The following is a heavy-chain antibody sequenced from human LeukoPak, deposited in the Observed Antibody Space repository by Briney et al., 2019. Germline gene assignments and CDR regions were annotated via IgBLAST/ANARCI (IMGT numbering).Heavy chain of an antibody. Sequence: PGRSLRLSCAASGFTFSSYAMHWVRQAPGKGLEWVAVISYDGSNKYYADSVKGRFTISRDNAKNSLSLQMNSLRAEDTAVYYCARDPGWSGELYYMDVWGKGTTVTVSS. D-gene: IGHD3-10*01. CDR3: ARDPGWSGELYYMDV. J-gene: IGHJ6*03. V-gene: IGHV3-30*04. CDR1: GFTFSSYA. CDR2: ISYDGSNK.